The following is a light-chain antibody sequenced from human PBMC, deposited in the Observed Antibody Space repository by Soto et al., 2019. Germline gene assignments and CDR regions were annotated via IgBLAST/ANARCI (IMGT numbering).Light chain of an antibody. CDR3: QQSHIAPYT. CDR1: QSTARF. Sequence: DLQMTQSPSSLSAAVGDRVTITCRASQSTARFLNWYQQKPGEVPKLLIFGASYLRSGVPSRFSGSGSGTHFALTITSLQPEDFATYFCQQSHIAPYTFGQGTNL. V-gene: IGKV1-39*01. J-gene: IGKJ2*01. CDR2: GAS.